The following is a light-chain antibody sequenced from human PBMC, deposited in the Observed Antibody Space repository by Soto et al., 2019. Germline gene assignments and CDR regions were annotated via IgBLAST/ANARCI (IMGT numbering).Light chain of an antibody. CDR1: ISNIGSKT. J-gene: IGLJ1*01. Sequence: QSVLTQPPSASGTPGQRVTISCSGSISNIGSKTVNWYQQLPGTAPKLLIYTNDQRPSGVPDRFAGSKSGTSASLAISGLQSEDEDDYYCAAWDGSLNGYVFGPGTKVTVL. CDR2: TND. V-gene: IGLV1-44*01. CDR3: AAWDGSLNGYV.